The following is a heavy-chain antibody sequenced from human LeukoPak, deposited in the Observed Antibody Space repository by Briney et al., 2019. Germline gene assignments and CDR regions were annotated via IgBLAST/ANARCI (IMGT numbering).Heavy chain of an antibody. D-gene: IGHD2-2*01. CDR3: ARGPTTYCSSTSCYVWFDP. Sequence: GGSVKVSCKASGYTFTGYYMYWVRQAPGQGLEWMGWINRNSGGTSYAQMLQGRVTLTRDKSISTAYMELSSLRSGDTAVYYCARGPTTYCSSTSCYVWFDPWGQGNLVTVSS. CDR2: INRNSGGT. V-gene: IGHV1-2*02. J-gene: IGHJ5*02. CDR1: GYTFTGYY.